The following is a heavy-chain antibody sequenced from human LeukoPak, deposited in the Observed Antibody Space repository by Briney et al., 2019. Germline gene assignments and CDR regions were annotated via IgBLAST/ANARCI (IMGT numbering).Heavy chain of an antibody. D-gene: IGHD4-17*01. CDR3: ARQSITVTSIGGYFQR. Sequence: SETLSLTCTVSGDSMRRTSYYWGWIRQTPVKGLEWIGSMYYSGSTYYNPSLKSRVTISGDTPKNQFSLKLRSVTAADTAVYYCARQSITVTSIGGYFQRWGQGTLVIVSS. J-gene: IGHJ1*01. V-gene: IGHV4-39*01. CDR1: GDSMRRTSYY. CDR2: MYYSGST.